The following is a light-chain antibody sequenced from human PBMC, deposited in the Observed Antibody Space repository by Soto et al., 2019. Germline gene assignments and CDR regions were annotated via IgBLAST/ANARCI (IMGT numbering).Light chain of an antibody. V-gene: IGLV2-14*01. Sequence: QSVLTQPASVSGSPGQSITISCTGTSSDVGGYNYVSWYQQHPGKAPKLMIYNANDRPSGVSNRFSGSKSGNTASLTISGLQAEDEADYYCTSYTTTGTWVFGGGTKLTVL. CDR2: NAN. CDR3: TSYTTTGTWV. CDR1: SSDVGGYNY. J-gene: IGLJ3*02.